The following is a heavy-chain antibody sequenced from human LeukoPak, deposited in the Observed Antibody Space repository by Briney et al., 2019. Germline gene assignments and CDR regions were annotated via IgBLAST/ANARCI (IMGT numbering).Heavy chain of an antibody. V-gene: IGHV4-59*01. CDR1: GDSITNDY. D-gene: IGHD3-16*01. CDR2: LHHSGST. CDR3: TRCHYDYVWGSYSQFDY. J-gene: IGHJ4*02. Sequence: PSETLCLTCAVSGDSITNDYWSWIRQPPGKGLEWIGYLHHSGSTKYNPSLKSRVTISVDKAKNQFSLKLSSVTPADTAFYYCTRCHYDYVWGSYSQFDYWGQGSLVTVSS.